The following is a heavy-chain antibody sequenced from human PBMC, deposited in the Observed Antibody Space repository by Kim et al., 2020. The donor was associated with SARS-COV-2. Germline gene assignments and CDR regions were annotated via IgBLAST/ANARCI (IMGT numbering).Heavy chain of an antibody. J-gene: IGHJ4*02. Sequence: GGSLRLSCAASGFTFSSYGMHWVRQAPGKGREWVAVIWYDGSNKYYADSVKGRFTISRDNSKNTLYLQMNSLRAEDTAVYYCARDRIAAAGLRLYYFDYWGQGSLVTVS. CDR3: ARDRIAAAGLRLYYFDY. CDR1: GFTFSSYG. CDR2: IWYDGSNK. V-gene: IGHV3-33*01. D-gene: IGHD6-13*01.